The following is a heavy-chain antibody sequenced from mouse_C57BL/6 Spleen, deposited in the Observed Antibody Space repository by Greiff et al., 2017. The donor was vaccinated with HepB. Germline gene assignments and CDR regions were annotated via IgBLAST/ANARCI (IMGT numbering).Heavy chain of an antibody. D-gene: IGHD1-1*02. CDR3: ARHMDGPLYAMDY. J-gene: IGHJ4*01. Sequence: VKLMESGPGLVAPSQSLSITCTVSGFSLTSYGVHWVRQPPGKGLEWLVVIWSDGSTTYNSALKSRLSISKDNSKSQVFLKMNSLQTDDTAMYDCARHMDGPLYAMDYWGQGTSVTVSS. CDR2: IWSDGST. V-gene: IGHV2-6-1*01. CDR1: GFSLTSYG.